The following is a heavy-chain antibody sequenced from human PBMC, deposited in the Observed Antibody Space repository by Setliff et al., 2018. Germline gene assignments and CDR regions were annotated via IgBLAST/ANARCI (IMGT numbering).Heavy chain of an antibody. V-gene: IGHV4-39*07. Sequence: PSETLSLTCTDSGGSISSSSYCWGWIRQPPGKGLEWLGSVYFSGYTYYNPSLSGRVTISIDTSKNQFSLRLTSVNAADTAVYYCARVDFTMLQGVLGQWGQGTLVTVSS. J-gene: IGHJ1*01. CDR1: GGSISSSSYC. CDR3: ARVDFTMLQGVLGQ. D-gene: IGHD3-10*01. CDR2: VYFSGYT.